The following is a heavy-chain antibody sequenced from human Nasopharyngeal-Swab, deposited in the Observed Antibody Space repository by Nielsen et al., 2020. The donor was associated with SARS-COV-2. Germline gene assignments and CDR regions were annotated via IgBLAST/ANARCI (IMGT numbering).Heavy chain of an antibody. Sequence: WVRQAPGQGLEWMGIINPGGGSARYSQNFQGRVTMTRDTSTNTVYMELYSLTSEGTAVYYCARGGDPREVVAATDCFDPWGQGTLVTVSS. CDR2: INPGGGSA. J-gene: IGHJ5*02. D-gene: IGHD2-15*01. CDR3: ARGGDPREVVAATDCFDP. V-gene: IGHV1-46*01.